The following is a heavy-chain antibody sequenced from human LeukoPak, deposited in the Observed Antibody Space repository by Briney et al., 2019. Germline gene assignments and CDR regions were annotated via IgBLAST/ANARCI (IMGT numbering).Heavy chain of an antibody. V-gene: IGHV4-39*07. D-gene: IGHD6-19*01. J-gene: IGHJ4*02. Sequence: PSETLSLTCTVSGGSISSSSYYWGWIRQPPGKGLEWIGSIYYSGSTYYNPSLKSRVTISVDTSKNQFSLKLSSVTAADTAVYYCARGVAGIPFDYWGQGTLVTVSS. CDR2: IYYSGST. CDR1: GGSISSSSYY. CDR3: ARGVAGIPFDY.